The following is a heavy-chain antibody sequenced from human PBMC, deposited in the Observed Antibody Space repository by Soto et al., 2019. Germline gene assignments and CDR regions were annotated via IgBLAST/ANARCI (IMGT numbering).Heavy chain of an antibody. Sequence: EVQLLESGGGLVQPGESLRLSCTASGFIFSTYAMSWVRQAPGKGLEWVSTITGGGGTTYYADSVKGRVTISRDNSKNTLYLQMNSLRPEDTAIFYCAKIQPPYNTQGRMDVWGRGTTVSVSS. CDR1: GFIFSTYA. CDR2: ITGGGGTT. D-gene: IGHD1-20*01. J-gene: IGHJ6*01. V-gene: IGHV3-23*01. CDR3: AKIQPPYNTQGRMDV.